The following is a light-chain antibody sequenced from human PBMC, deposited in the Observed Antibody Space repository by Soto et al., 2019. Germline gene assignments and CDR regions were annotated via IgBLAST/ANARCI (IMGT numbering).Light chain of an antibody. J-gene: IGKJ1*01. CDR2: ATS. CDR3: QQLDDSQWT. Sequence: LVLTQSPGTLSVSPGERVTLSCWASQSVHSRYLSWDQQKVGQAPRLLIFATSRRATGIPDRFSGSGSGTDFTLTISRLEPEDFAVYYCQQLDDSQWTFGQGTKVEIK. CDR1: QSVHSRY. V-gene: IGKV3-20*01.